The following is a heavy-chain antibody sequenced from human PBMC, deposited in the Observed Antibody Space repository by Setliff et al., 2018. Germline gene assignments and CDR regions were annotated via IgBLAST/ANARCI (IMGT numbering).Heavy chain of an antibody. CDR2: IYHSGST. Sequence: PSETLSLTCAVSGYSISSGYYWGWIRQPPGKGLEWIGNIYHSGSTYYNPSLKSRVTISVDTSKNQFSLNLNSVTAADTAVYYCATLTGDRGVDYWGQGRLVTVSS. CDR1: GYSISSGYY. D-gene: IGHD7-27*01. J-gene: IGHJ4*02. CDR3: ATLTGDRGVDY. V-gene: IGHV4-38-2*01.